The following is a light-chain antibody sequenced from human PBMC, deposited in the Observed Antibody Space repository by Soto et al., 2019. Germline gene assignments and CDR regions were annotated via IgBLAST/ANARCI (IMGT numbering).Light chain of an antibody. V-gene: IGKV3-20*01. CDR3: QQYDNSVWT. Sequence: NVLTHSPGTLSLSPGERATLSCRASESVSSTSLAWYQQKPGQAPRLLMYGVSSRATGIPDRFSGSGSGTDFTLTINRLEPEDFAVYFCQQYDNSVWTFGQGTKVDIK. CDR2: GVS. J-gene: IGKJ1*01. CDR1: ESVSSTS.